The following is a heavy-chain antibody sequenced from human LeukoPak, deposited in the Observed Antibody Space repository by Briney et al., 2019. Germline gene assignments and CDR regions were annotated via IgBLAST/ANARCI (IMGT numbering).Heavy chain of an antibody. CDR2: ISGSGGST. CDR1: GFTFSSYG. CDR3: AKDISNYYDSSGNWFDP. Sequence: GGSLRLSCAASGFTFSSYGMHWVRQAPGKGLEWVSAISGSGGSTYYADSVKGRFTISRDNSKNTLYLQMNSLRAEDTAVYYCAKDISNYYDSSGNWFDPWGQGTLVTVSS. D-gene: IGHD3-22*01. V-gene: IGHV3-23*01. J-gene: IGHJ5*02.